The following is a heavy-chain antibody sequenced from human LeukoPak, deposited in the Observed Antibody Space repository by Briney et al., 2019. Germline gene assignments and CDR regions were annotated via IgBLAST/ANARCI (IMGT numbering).Heavy chain of an antibody. CDR2: ISGSGGST. Sequence: GGSLRLSCAASGFTFSSYAMSWVRQAPGKGLEWVSAISGSGGSTYYAYSVKGRFPISSDSSTHTLYLQMNSLRAEDTAVYYCAKDRYSSSWYGSFDYWGQGTLVTVSS. CDR3: AKDRYSSSWYGSFDY. J-gene: IGHJ4*02. D-gene: IGHD6-13*01. CDR1: GFTFSSYA. V-gene: IGHV3-23*01.